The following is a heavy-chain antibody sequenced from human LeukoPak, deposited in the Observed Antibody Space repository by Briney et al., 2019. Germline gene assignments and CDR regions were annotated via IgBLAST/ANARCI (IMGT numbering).Heavy chain of an antibody. CDR2: IYTSGST. D-gene: IGHD3-22*01. CDR3: ARDAEFYYYDSSDYRPRGVYFDY. Sequence: SETLSLTCTVSGGSISSYYWSWIRQPAGKGLEWIGRIYTSGSTNYNPSLKSRVTISVDKSKNQFSLKLSSVTAADTAVYYCARDAEFYYYDSSDYRPRGVYFDYWGQGTLVTVSS. V-gene: IGHV4-4*07. J-gene: IGHJ4*02. CDR1: GGSISSYY.